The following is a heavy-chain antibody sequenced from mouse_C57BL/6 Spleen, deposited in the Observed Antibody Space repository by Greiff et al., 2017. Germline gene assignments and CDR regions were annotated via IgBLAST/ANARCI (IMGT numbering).Heavy chain of an antibody. CDR1: GFSLTSYG. J-gene: IGHJ3*01. CDR3: AKTWDEGFAY. V-gene: IGHV2-4*01. CDR2: IWSGGST. Sequence: VKLVESGPGLVQPSQSLSITCTVSGFSLTSYGVHWVRQPPGKGLEWLGVIWSGGSTDYNAAFISRLSISKDNSKSQVFFKMNSLQADDTAIYYCAKTWDEGFAYWGQGTLVTVSA. D-gene: IGHD4-1*01.